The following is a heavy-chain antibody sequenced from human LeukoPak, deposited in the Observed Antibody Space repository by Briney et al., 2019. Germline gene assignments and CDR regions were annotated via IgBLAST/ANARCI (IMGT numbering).Heavy chain of an antibody. D-gene: IGHD1-26*01. CDR2: ISSDWTTT. CDR3: ARGGSYGAFDI. CDR1: EITFSKYW. J-gene: IGHJ3*02. V-gene: IGHV3-74*01. Sequence: GGSLRLSCPVSEITFSKYWIHWIRQAPGKGLLWVSRISSDWTTTTYADFVKGRFTISRDDAKNTVFLQMNRLRAEDTAVYYCARGGSYGAFDIWGQGTMVTVSS.